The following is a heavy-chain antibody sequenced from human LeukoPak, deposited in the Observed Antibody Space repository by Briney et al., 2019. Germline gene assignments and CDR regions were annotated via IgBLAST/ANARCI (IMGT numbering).Heavy chain of an antibody. V-gene: IGHV1-18*04. D-gene: IGHD3-3*01. CDR1: GYTFTSNG. CDR2: ISCHNGDT. Sequence: ASVKVSCKASGYTFTSNGITWVRQAPGQGLEWVGWISCHNGDTRYAQKFQGRVTVTKDTSTSTVYMELRSLRSDDTAVYYCARDPRSYDFWSGYYMAGWYFDYWGQGTLVTVSS. J-gene: IGHJ4*02. CDR3: ARDPRSYDFWSGYYMAGWYFDY.